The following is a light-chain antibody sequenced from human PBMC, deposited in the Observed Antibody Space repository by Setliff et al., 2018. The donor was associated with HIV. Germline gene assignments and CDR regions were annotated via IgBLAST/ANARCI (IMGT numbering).Light chain of an antibody. V-gene: IGLV2-23*01. CDR1: SSDIGRYNL. CDR2: QAT. J-gene: IGLJ1*01. Sequence: QSALTQPASVSGSPGQSITISCTGTSSDIGRYNLVSWYQQYPGKAPKLMIYQATKRPSGVSNRFSGSKSGNTASLTISGLQAEDEADYYCSAYATSHTYVFGTGTKVTVL. CDR3: SAYATSHTYV.